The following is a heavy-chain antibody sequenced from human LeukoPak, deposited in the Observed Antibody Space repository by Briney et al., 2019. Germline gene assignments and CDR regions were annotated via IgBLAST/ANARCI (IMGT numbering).Heavy chain of an antibody. CDR1: GFTFSTYA. V-gene: IGHV3-23*01. CDR2: ISGSGGST. J-gene: IGHJ4*02. D-gene: IGHD2-8*02. CDR3: ARDGYWCRDY. Sequence: GGSLRLSCAASGFTFSTYAVSWVRQAPGKGLEWVSSISGSGGSTSYADSVKGRFTISRDNAQNSLYLQMDSLRVEDTAMYYCARDGYWCRDYWGQGTLVTVSS.